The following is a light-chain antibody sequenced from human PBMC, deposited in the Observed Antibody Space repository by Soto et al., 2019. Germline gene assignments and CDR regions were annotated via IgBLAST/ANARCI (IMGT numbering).Light chain of an antibody. CDR3: QQLNNYPRT. V-gene: IGKV1-9*01. CDR2: TAS. J-gene: IGKJ1*01. Sequence: DIQMTHSPSTLSASIGDRVTITVRASQSIGSELAWYQQKPGKAPKLLISTASTLQSGVPSRFSGSGSGTEFTLTISSLQPEDFATYYCQQLNNYPRTFGQGTKVDIK. CDR1: QSIGSE.